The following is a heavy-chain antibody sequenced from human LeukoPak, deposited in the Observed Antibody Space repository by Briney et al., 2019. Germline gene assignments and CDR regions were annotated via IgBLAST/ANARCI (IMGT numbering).Heavy chain of an antibody. CDR1: GYTFTIYA. Sequence: ASVKVSCKASGYTFTIYAISWVRQAPGQGLEWMGGIIPIFGTANYAQKFQGRVTITGDKSTSTAYMELSSLRSEDTAVYYCARNWSPAAAGYWEPCYFDYWGQGTLVTVSS. CDR2: IIPIFGTA. D-gene: IGHD6-13*01. J-gene: IGHJ4*02. CDR3: ARNWSPAAAGYWEPCYFDY. V-gene: IGHV1-69*06.